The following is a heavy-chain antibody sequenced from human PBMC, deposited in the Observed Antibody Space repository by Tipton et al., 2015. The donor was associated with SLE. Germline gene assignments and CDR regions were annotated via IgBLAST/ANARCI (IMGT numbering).Heavy chain of an antibody. CDR1: GFTFDDYA. D-gene: IGHD5-18*01. Sequence: SLRLSCAASGFTFDDYAMHWVRQAPGKGLEWVSGISWNSGSIGYADSVKGRFTISRDNAKNSLYLQMNSLRAEDTALYYCAKAPVGTTMVYYFDYWGQGTLVTVSS. CDR2: ISWNSGSI. CDR3: AKAPVGTTMVYYFDY. J-gene: IGHJ4*02. V-gene: IGHV3-9*01.